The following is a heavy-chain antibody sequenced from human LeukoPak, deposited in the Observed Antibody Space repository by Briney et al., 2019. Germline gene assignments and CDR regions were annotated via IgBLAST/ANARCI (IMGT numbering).Heavy chain of an antibody. J-gene: IGHJ3*02. CDR3: ARAIFLGYCSSTSCLQAFDI. D-gene: IGHD2-2*01. V-gene: IGHV5-51*01. CDR2: IYPGGLDA. Sequence: GESLKISCKGSGYSFTSYWIGWVRQLPGKGVEWMGIIYPGGLDATYSPSFQGQVTISADKSISTAYLQWSSLKASDTAMYYCARAIFLGYCSSTSCLQAFDIWGQGAMVTVSS. CDR1: GYSFTSYW.